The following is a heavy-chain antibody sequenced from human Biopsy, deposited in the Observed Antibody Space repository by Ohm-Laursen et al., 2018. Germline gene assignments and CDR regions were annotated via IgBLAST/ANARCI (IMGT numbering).Heavy chain of an antibody. V-gene: IGHV1-2*02. CDR3: ALQSVAQMKNFDY. D-gene: IGHD6-19*01. Sequence: ASVKVSCTASGFSFTGYYIHWVRQAPGHGLEGMGWISLKSGGTNYAQKFQGNITMTKNTSMSTAYMEMSRLRSDDTAVYYCALQSVAQMKNFDYWGQGTLVTVSS. CDR2: ISLKSGGT. CDR1: GFSFTGYY. J-gene: IGHJ4*02.